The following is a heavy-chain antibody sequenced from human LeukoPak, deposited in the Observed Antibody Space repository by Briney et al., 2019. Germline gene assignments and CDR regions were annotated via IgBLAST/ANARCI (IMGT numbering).Heavy chain of an antibody. V-gene: IGHV3-11*04. J-gene: IGHJ4*02. D-gene: IGHD6-19*01. Sequence: GGSLRLSCAASGFTFSDYYMSWIRQAPGKGLEWVSYITSSGSTIYYADSVKGRFTISRDNAKNSLYLQMNSLRAEDTAVYYCAKYSSGWYSDYWGQGTLVTVSS. CDR3: AKYSSGWYSDY. CDR1: GFTFSDYY. CDR2: ITSSGSTI.